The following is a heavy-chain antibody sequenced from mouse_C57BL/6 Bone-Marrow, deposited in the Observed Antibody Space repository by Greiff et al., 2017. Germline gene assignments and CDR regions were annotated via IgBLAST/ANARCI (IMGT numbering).Heavy chain of an antibody. J-gene: IGHJ4*01. CDR3: ARLGHYAMDY. CDR2: ISNGGGST. CDR1: GFTFSDYY. V-gene: IGHV5-12*01. Sequence: EVMLVESGGGLVQPGGSLKLSCAASGFTFSDYYMYWVRQTPEQRLEWVAYISNGGGSTYYPDTVKGRFTISRDNAKNTLYLQMSRLKSEDTAMYYCARLGHYAMDYWGQGTSVTVSS.